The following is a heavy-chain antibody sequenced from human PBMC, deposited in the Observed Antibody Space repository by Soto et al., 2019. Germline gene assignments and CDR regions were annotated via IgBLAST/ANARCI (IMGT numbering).Heavy chain of an antibody. CDR2: ISSSSSTI. Sequence: HPGGSLRLSCAASGFTFSSYSMNWVRQAPGKGLEKFSYISSSSSTIYYADSVKGRFTISRDNAKNSLYLQMNSLRAEDTAVYYCARDPGKGSHPGYDHPDAFDIWGQGTMVTVSS. J-gene: IGHJ3*02. CDR3: ARDPGKGSHPGYDHPDAFDI. D-gene: IGHD5-12*01. V-gene: IGHV3-48*01. CDR1: GFTFSSYS.